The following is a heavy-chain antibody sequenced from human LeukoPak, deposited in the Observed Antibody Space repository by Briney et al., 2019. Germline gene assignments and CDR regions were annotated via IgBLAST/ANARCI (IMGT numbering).Heavy chain of an antibody. V-gene: IGHV3-64D*09. CDR2: ITSNGGST. D-gene: IGHD3-22*01. Sequence: HPAGSLRLSCSASGFTFSSYAMHWVRHPPGKGLEYVSAITSNGGSTYYAYSMKGRFTISRDNSKNTLYLQMSGLRAEDTAVYYCVKGSEYYYDSKSGYWGQGTLVTVSS. CDR3: VKGSEYYYDSKSGY. J-gene: IGHJ4*02. CDR1: GFTFSSYA.